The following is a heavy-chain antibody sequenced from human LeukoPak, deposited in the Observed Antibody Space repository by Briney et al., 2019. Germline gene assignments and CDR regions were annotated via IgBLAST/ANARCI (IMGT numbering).Heavy chain of an antibody. CDR1: GYTLTELS. J-gene: IGHJ5*02. CDR3: ATGKALRFLEWLFWLDP. CDR2: FDPEDGET. Sequence: RASVKVSCKVSGYTLTELSMHWVRQAPGKGLEWMGGFDPEDGETIYAQKFQGRVTMTEDTSTDTAYMELSSLRSEDTAVYYCATGKALRFLEWLFWLDPWGQGTLVTVSS. D-gene: IGHD3-3*01. V-gene: IGHV1-24*01.